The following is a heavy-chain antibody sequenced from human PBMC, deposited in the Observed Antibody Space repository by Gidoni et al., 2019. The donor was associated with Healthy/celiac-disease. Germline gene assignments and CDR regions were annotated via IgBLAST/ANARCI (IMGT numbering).Heavy chain of an antibody. D-gene: IGHD6-6*01. Sequence: QVQLQQWGAGLLKPSETLSLTCAVYGGSFSGYYWSWIRQPPGKGLEWIGEINHSGSTNYNPSLKSRVTISVDTSKNQFSLKLSSVTAADTAVYYCARVGIAARRRGSGWFDPWGQGTLVTVSS. V-gene: IGHV4-34*01. CDR1: GGSFSGYY. CDR3: ARVGIAARRRGSGWFDP. J-gene: IGHJ5*02. CDR2: INHSGST.